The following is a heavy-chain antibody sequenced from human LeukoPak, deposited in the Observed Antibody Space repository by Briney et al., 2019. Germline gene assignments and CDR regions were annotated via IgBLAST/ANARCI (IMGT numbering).Heavy chain of an antibody. CDR1: GGSPNGYY. CDR2: INHSGST. D-gene: IGHD6-19*01. J-gene: IGHJ4*02. V-gene: IGHV4-34*01. Sequence: SETLSLTCAVYGGSPNGYYWSWIRQPPGKGLEWIGEINHSGSTNYNPSLKSRVTISVDTSKNEFSLKLSSVTAADTAVYYCARIAVAGTIYYWGQGTLVTVSS. CDR3: ARIAVAGTIYY.